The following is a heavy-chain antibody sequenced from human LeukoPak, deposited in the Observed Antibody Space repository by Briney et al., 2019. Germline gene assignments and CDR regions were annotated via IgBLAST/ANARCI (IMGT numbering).Heavy chain of an antibody. V-gene: IGHV3-30*04. J-gene: IGHJ2*01. CDR1: GFTFSSYA. CDR2: ISYDGSNK. D-gene: IGHD6-6*01. Sequence: GGSLRLSCAASGFTFSSYAMHWVRQAPGKGLEWVAVISYDGSNKYYADSVKGRFTISRDNAKNSLYLQMNSLRAEDTALYYCAKARGSAWHSSSSGYDWYFDLWGRGTLVTVSS. CDR3: AKARGSAWHSSSSGYDWYFDL.